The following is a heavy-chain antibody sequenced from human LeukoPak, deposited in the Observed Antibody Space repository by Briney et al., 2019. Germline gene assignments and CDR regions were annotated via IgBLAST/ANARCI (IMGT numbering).Heavy chain of an antibody. V-gene: IGHV3-23*01. J-gene: IGHJ5*02. CDR2: ISGSGGST. D-gene: IGHD1-26*01. CDR1: GFTLSSNG. CDR3: ARYYGSSHKYIWSDP. Sequence: GGSLRLSCAASGFTLSSNGMSWVRQAPGKGLEWVSAISGSGGSTYYADSVKGRFTISRDNSKNTLYLQMNSLRATDTAVYYWARYYGSSHKYIWSDPGGQGTLVTVSS.